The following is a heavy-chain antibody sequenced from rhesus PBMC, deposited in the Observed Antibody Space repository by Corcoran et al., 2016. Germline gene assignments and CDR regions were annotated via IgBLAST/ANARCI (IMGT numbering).Heavy chain of an antibody. J-gene: IGHJ4*01. Sequence: QVQLQESGPGLVKPSETLSLTCAVSGGSISGGYGWSWIRQPPGKGLEWIGNIFGSIGSTYYNPSLKSRVTISRDTSKNQFSLKLSSVTAADTAVYYCARQIFWTGLDYWGQGVLVTVSS. CDR1: GGSISGGYG. CDR3: ARQIFWTGLDY. D-gene: IGHD3-3*01. V-gene: IGHV4S7*01. CDR2: IFGSIGST.